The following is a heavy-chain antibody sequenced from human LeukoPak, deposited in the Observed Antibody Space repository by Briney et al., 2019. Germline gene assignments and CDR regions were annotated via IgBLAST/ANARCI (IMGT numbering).Heavy chain of an antibody. CDR1: RFTLSNYW. Sequence: GGSLRLSCAASRFTLSNYWMSWVRQAPGKGLEWVANIKQDGSEKYYVDSVKGRFTISRDNAKNSLYLQMNSLRAEDTAVYYCARDSDLYYFDYWGQGTLVTVSS. D-gene: IGHD3-16*01. CDR3: ARDSDLYYFDY. J-gene: IGHJ4*02. V-gene: IGHV3-7*01. CDR2: IKQDGSEK.